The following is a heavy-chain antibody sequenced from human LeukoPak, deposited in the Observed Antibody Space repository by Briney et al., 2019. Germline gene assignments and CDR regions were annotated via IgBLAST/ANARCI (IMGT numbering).Heavy chain of an antibody. CDR1: GFTFSTFG. J-gene: IGHJ4*02. D-gene: IGHD3-22*01. V-gene: IGHV3-9*01. CDR2: INWNSGSI. Sequence: QPGGSLRLSCAASGFTFSTFGMHWVRQAPGKGLEWVSGINWNSGSIGYADSVRGRFTISRDNAKNSLDLQMNDLRVEDTALYYCARANYYVTGGYSPFDYWGQGTLVTVAS. CDR3: ARANYYVTGGYSPFDY.